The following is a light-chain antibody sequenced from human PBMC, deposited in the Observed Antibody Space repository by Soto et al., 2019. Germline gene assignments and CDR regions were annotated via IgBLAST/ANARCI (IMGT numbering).Light chain of an antibody. V-gene: IGLV2-11*01. J-gene: IGLJ3*02. CDR1: STNLGNYNY. Sequence: QSALIQPRSVSGSPGQSVTISCTGTSTNLGNYNYVSWYQQHLGKAPQVLIYGVTKRPSGIPDRFSGSKSGNTASLTISGLQAEDEADYYCCSYGGTYTPWVFGGGTKLTVL. CDR3: CSYGGTYTPWV. CDR2: GVT.